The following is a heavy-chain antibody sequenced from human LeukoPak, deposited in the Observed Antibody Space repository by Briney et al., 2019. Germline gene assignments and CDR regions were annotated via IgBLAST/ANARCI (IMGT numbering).Heavy chain of an antibody. V-gene: IGHV3-30-3*01. D-gene: IGHD4-17*01. J-gene: IGHJ4*02. CDR1: GFTFSSYA. CDR3: AREVFDSTVTFDY. CDR2: ISYDGSNK. Sequence: GGSLRLSCAASGFTFSSYAMHWVRQAPGKGLEWVAVISYDGSNKYYADSVKGRFTISRDNSKNTLYLQMNSLRAEDTAVYYCAREVFDSTVTFDYWGQGTLVTVSS.